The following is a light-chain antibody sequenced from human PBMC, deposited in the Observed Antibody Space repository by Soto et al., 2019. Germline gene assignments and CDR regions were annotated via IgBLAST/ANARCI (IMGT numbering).Light chain of an antibody. CDR1: QSASSSY. V-gene: IGKV3-20*01. CDR2: GAS. CDR3: QQYGSSPRT. Sequence: EIVLTQSPGTLSLSPGERATLSCRASQSASSSYLAWYQRKPGKAPRLLIYGASSRATGIPDRFSGSGSGTDFTLTISRLEPEDFAVYYCQQYGSSPRTFGQGTKVEIK. J-gene: IGKJ1*01.